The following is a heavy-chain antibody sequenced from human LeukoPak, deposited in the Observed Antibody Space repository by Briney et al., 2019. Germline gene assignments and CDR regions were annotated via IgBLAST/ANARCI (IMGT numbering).Heavy chain of an antibody. Sequence: SVKVSCKASGGTFSGYAISWVRQAPGQGVEWMGGIIPIFGTANYAQKFQGRVTITTPESTSPAYIELRSLRSQDPAVSYCARGGRIAARNLLPHYYTDVWGKATTVTVSS. D-gene: IGHD6-6*01. CDR3: ARGGRIAARNLLPHYYTDV. CDR2: IIPIFGTA. J-gene: IGHJ6*03. V-gene: IGHV1-69*05. CDR1: GGTFSGYA.